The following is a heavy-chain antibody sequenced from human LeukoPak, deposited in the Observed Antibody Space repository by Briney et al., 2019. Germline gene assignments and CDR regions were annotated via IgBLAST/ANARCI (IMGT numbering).Heavy chain of an antibody. Sequence: ASVKVSCKASGYTFTGYYMHWVRQAPGQGLEWMGWISAYNGNTNYAQKLQGRVTMTTDTSTSTAYMELRSLRSDDTAVYYCARDFWALYCSGGSCYEFDYWGQGTLVTVSS. CDR3: ARDFWALYCSGGSCYEFDY. V-gene: IGHV1-18*04. D-gene: IGHD2-15*01. CDR2: ISAYNGNT. CDR1: GYTFTGYY. J-gene: IGHJ4*02.